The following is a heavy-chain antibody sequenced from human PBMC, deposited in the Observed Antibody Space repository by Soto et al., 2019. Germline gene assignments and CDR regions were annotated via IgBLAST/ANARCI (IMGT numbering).Heavy chain of an antibody. D-gene: IGHD4-17*01. J-gene: IGHJ4*02. CDR2: IYGDNDK. Sequence: QITLKESGPSPVKPTQTLTVTCTFSGFSLSNSGVGVARIRQPPGKALEWLALIYGDNDKRYSPSLKTRLTITKETSKNQVVRTMTSMDPVDTATYYCAHCTLHDYGDYDPGTSHVFDSWGQGTLVTVSS. V-gene: IGHV2-5*02. CDR1: GFSLSNSGVG. CDR3: AHCTLHDYGDYDPGTSHVFDS.